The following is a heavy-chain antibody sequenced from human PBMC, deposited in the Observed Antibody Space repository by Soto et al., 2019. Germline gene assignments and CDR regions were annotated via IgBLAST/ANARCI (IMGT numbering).Heavy chain of an antibody. CDR1: GFTFSGYW. Sequence: EVQLVESGGGLVQPGGSLRLSCAASGFTFSGYWMSWVRQAPGKGLEWVANIKQDGSEQFYVYSVKGRFTISRENAKNSLYLQMNSLRAEDTAVYYCAREAVWGQGTTVTVSS. CDR3: AREAV. CDR2: IKQDGSEQ. J-gene: IGHJ6*02. V-gene: IGHV3-7*05.